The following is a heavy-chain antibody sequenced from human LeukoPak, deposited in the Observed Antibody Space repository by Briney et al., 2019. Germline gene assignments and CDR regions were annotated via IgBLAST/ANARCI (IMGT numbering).Heavy chain of an antibody. CDR2: MSHGENT. CDR1: GFPLSNSDHY. D-gene: IGHD3-10*01. J-gene: IGHJ4*02. V-gene: IGHV4-38-2*02. CDR3: ASLRLITGYYFDY. Sequence: SETLSLTCTVSGFPLSNSDHYWGWFRQPPGKGLEWIGSMSHGENTFHNPSLKSRVTISIDTSKNQFSLKLSSVTAADTAVYYCASLRLITGYYFDYWGQGTLVTVSS.